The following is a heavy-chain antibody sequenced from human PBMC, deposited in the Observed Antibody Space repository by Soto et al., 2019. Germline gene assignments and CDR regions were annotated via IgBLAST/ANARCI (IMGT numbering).Heavy chain of an antibody. CDR1: GFTFSSYW. Sequence: EVQLVESGGGLVQPGGSLRLSCAASGFTFSSYWMSWVRQAPGKGLEWVANIKQDGSEKYYVDSVKGRFTISRDNAKNSLYLQMNTLRADDTAVYYCARDGRTYYDFWSGYYSPHGYYYYMDFWGKGTTVTVSS. V-gene: IGHV3-7*01. J-gene: IGHJ6*03. CDR2: IKQDGSEK. CDR3: ARDGRTYYDFWSGYYSPHGYYYYMDF. D-gene: IGHD3-3*01.